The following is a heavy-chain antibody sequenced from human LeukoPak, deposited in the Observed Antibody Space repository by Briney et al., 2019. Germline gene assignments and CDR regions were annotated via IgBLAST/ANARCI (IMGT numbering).Heavy chain of an antibody. J-gene: IGHJ4*02. CDR3: ARDTITIFGVVDY. CDR1: GYTFTSYA. D-gene: IGHD3-3*01. CDR2: ISGYNGNT. V-gene: IGHV1-18*01. Sequence: ASVRVSCKASGYTFTSYAITWVRQAPGQGLEWMGWISGYNGNTNYAQKFQGRVTMTTDTSTRTAYMELRSLRSDDTAVYYCARDTITIFGVVDYWGQGTLVTVSS.